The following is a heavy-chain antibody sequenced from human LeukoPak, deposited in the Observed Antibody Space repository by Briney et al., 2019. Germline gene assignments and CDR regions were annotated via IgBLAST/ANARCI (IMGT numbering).Heavy chain of an antibody. V-gene: IGHV4-59*08. J-gene: IGHJ6*02. CDR1: GGSISSYY. Sequence: PSETLSLTCTVSGGSISSYYWSWIRQPPGKGLEWTGYIYYSGSANYNPSLKSRVTISVDTSKNQFSLKLSSVTAADTAVYYCARSGGIVATTRSGRSYYYGMDVWGQGTTVTDSS. CDR3: ARSGGIVATTRSGRSYYYGMDV. CDR2: IYYSGSA. D-gene: IGHD5-12*01.